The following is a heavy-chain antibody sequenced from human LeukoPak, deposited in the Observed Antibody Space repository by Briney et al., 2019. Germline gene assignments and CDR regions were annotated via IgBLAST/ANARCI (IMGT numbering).Heavy chain of an antibody. Sequence: SETLSLTCTVSGGSISSGSYYWSWIRQPAGKGLEWIGRIYTSGSTNYNPSLKSRVTISVDMSKNQFSLKLSSVTAADTAVYYCARGVTMDVWGKGTTVTVSS. V-gene: IGHV4-61*02. CDR3: ARGVTMDV. J-gene: IGHJ6*03. CDR2: IYTSGST. D-gene: IGHD4-11*01. CDR1: GGSISSGSYY.